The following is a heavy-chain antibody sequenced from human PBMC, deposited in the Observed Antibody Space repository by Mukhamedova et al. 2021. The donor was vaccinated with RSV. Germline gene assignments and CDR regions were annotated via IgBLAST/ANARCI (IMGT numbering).Heavy chain of an antibody. CDR3: ARGRSPFYFDS. J-gene: IGHJ4*02. V-gene: IGHV3-30*03. Sequence: VRHVPGKGLEWVAIISNDGSNKDYADPVKGRFTISRDNAKYTLYLEMNSLRTEDTAMYYCARGRSPFYFDSWGQGTQVTVSS. CDR2: ISNDGSNK.